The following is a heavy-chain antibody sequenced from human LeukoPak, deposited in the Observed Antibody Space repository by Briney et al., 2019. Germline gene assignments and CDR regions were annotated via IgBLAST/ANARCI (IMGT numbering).Heavy chain of an antibody. D-gene: IGHD3-22*01. J-gene: IGHJ4*02. CDR2: LSWSSGSI. V-gene: IGHV3-9*01. CDR3: AKASPEYYYDSSGYYWPVDY. CDR1: GFTFDDCA. Sequence: GGSLRLSCAASGFTFDDCAMHWVRQAPGKGLEWVSGLSWSSGSIGYADSVKGRFTISRDNAKNSLYLQMNSLRTEDTALYYCAKASPEYYYDSSGYYWPVDYWGQGTLVTVSS.